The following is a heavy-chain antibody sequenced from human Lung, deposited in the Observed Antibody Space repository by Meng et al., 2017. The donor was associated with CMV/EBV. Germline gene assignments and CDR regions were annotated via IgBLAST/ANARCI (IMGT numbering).Heavy chain of an antibody. CDR2: ISSSGSYI. V-gene: IGHV3-21*01. CDR3: ARDDSVLTGYYPIHYFYSMDV. J-gene: IGHJ6*01. CDR1: EFTFSSYS. Sequence: GGSXRLXCAASEFTFSSYSMNWVRQAPGKGLEWVSSISSSGSYIYYADSVKGRFTISRDNAKNSLYLQMNSLRAEDTAVYYCARDDSVLTGYYPIHYFYSMDVWXQGTTVTVSS. D-gene: IGHD3-9*01.